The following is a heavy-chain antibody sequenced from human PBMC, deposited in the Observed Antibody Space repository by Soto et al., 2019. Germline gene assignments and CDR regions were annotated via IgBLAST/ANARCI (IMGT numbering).Heavy chain of an antibody. CDR3: ARDTKMAAGTFYFDY. CDR2: IYYSGST. Sequence: SETLSLTCTVSGGSISSYYWSWIRQPPGKGLEWIGYIYYSGSTNYNPSLKSRVTISVDTSKNQFSLKLSSVTAADTAVYYCARDTKMAAGTFYFDYWGQGTLVTVSS. CDR1: GGSISSYY. D-gene: IGHD6-13*01. J-gene: IGHJ4*02. V-gene: IGHV4-59*01.